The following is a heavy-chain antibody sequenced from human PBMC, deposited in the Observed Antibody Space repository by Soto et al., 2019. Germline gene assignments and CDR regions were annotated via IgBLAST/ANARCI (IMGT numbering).Heavy chain of an antibody. CDR1: GFNFNSYT. Sequence: GGSLRLSCSASGFNFNSYTMNWVRQAPGKGLEWVSSISRFSDRTYYADSVKGRFAIFRANAENSVYLQVNSLRAEDTAVYYCARVGEYFGEFDYFDYWGQGTPVTVSS. V-gene: IGHV3-21*06. J-gene: IGHJ4*02. CDR2: ISRFSDRT. CDR3: ARVGEYFGEFDYFDY. D-gene: IGHD3-10*01.